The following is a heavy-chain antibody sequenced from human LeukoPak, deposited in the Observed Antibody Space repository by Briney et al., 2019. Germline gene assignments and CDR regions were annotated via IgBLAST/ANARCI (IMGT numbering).Heavy chain of an antibody. CDR1: GFTFSSYW. Sequence: GGSLRLSCAASGFTFSSYWMHWVRQAPGKGLVWVSRINTDGSSTYYADSVKGRFTISRDNSKNTLYLQMSSLRAEDTAVYYCAKDSAVTPFYFEYRGQGTLVAVSS. CDR3: AKDSAVTPFYFEY. D-gene: IGHD4-17*01. J-gene: IGHJ4*02. V-gene: IGHV3-74*01. CDR2: INTDGSST.